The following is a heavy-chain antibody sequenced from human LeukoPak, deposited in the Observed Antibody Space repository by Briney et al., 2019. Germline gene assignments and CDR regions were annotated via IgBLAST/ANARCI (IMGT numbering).Heavy chain of an antibody. CDR3: ARPYQLGDYYYYGMDV. J-gene: IGHJ6*02. V-gene: IGHV1-2*02. D-gene: IGHD3-16*01. CDR1: GYTFTGYY. Sequence: ASVKVSCKASGYTFTGYYMHWVRQAPGQGLEWMGWINPNSGGTNYAQKFQGRVTMTRDTSISTAYTELSRLRSDDTAVYYCARPYQLGDYYYYGMDVWGQGTTVTVSS. CDR2: INPNSGGT.